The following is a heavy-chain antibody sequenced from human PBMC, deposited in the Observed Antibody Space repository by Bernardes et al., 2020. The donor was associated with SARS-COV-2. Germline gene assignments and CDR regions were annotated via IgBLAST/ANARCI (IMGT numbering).Heavy chain of an antibody. V-gene: IGHV4-31*03. J-gene: IGHJ4*02. CDR1: GDSITSGGHL. Sequence: SETLSLTCTVSGDSITSGGHLWNWIRQHPGKGLEWIGYIRNSGRTYYNPSLESRLTISIDTSKNQFSLKLRSVTAADTAVYYCATFYYDRDYWGQGTLVTVSS. CDR2: IRNSGRT. CDR3: ATFYYDRDY. D-gene: IGHD3-22*01.